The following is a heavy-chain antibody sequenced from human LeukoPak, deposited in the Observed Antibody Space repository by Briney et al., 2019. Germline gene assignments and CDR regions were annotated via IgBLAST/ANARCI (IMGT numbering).Heavy chain of an antibody. CDR3: APTAEAYTSWWKV. J-gene: IGHJ4*02. CDR2: INPDSGFT. V-gene: IGHV1-2*02. Sequence: ASEKVSCKASGYKFTDDYMHWVRQAPGQGLEFMGWINPDSGFTNYAQKFKGRVTMTRDTSISTAYLEVRSLTSDDTAVYYCAPTAEAYTSWWKVWGQGTLVTVSS. CDR1: GYKFTDDY. D-gene: IGHD3-16*01.